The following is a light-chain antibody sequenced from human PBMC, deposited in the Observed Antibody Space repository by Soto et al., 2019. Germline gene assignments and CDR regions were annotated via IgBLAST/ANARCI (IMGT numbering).Light chain of an antibody. CDR2: GAS. V-gene: IGKV3-20*01. J-gene: IGKJ1*01. CDR3: QQYGSSPRT. CDR1: QSVSRTY. Sequence: EIVLTQSPATLSLSPGERATLSCRASQSVSRTYLAWYQQKPGQAPRLLIYGASSRATGIPDRFSGSGSGTDFTLTISRLEPEDFAVYYCQQYGSSPRTFGQGTKVDIK.